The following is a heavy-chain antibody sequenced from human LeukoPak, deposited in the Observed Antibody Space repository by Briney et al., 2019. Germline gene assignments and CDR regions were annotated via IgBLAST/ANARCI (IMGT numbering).Heavy chain of an antibody. V-gene: IGHV1-8*01. CDR3: ARRVGSGWPVQH. Sequence: ASVNVSCKASGYTFSSYDINWVRQATGQGLEWMGWTNPNSGNTGYAQKFQGRLNMTRNTSISTAYMELSSLRPEDTAVYYCARRVGSGWPVQHWGQGTLVTVSS. J-gene: IGHJ1*01. D-gene: IGHD6-19*01. CDR2: TNPNSGNT. CDR1: GYTFSSYD.